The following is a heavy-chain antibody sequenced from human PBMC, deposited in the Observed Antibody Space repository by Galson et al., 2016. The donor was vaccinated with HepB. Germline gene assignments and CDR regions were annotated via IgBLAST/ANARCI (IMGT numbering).Heavy chain of an antibody. V-gene: IGHV3-30-3*01. CDR2: ISYDGNNN. CDR3: ARDHLGSGSFGMDV. CDR1: GFTFSGHA. J-gene: IGHJ6*02. Sequence: SLRLSCAASGFTFSGHAMHWVRQAPGKGLEWVAVISYDGNNNYYADSVKGRFTTSRDNSKNTLYLQIHSLRVEDTAVFYCARDHLGSGSFGMDVWGQGTTVTVSS. D-gene: IGHD3-10*01.